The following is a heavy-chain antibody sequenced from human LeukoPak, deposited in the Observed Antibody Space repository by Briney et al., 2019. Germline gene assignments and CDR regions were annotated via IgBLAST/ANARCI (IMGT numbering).Heavy chain of an antibody. CDR1: GYTFTDYY. D-gene: IGHD6-13*01. Sequence: GASVKVSFKASGYTFTDYYIHWVRQAAGQGLEWMGWINPDSGGTKYAQKFQGRVTMTRDTSISTAYMVLSTLRSDDTAVYYCARDRLAAAGTGGWGQGTLVIVSS. CDR2: INPDSGGT. V-gene: IGHV1-2*02. CDR3: ARDRLAAAGTGG. J-gene: IGHJ4*02.